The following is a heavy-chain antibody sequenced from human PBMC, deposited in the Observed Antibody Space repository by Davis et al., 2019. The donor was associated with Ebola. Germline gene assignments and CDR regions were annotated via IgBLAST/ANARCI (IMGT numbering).Heavy chain of an antibody. Sequence: SLKISCAASGFTFDDYAMHWVRQAPGKGLEWVSGISWNSGSIGYADSVKGRFTISRDNSKNTLYLQMNSLRAEDTAVYYCAKVDCSGGSCYGMDVWGQGTTVTVSS. D-gene: IGHD2-15*01. CDR3: AKVDCSGGSCYGMDV. CDR1: GFTFDDYA. CDR2: ISWNSGSI. J-gene: IGHJ6*02. V-gene: IGHV3-9*01.